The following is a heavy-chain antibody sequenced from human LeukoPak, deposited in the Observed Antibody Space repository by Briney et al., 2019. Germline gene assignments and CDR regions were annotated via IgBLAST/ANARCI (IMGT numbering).Heavy chain of an antibody. J-gene: IGHJ5*02. CDR2: IYYSGST. D-gene: IGHD3-10*01. CDR1: GGSISSYY. Sequence: PSETLSLTCTVSGGSISSYYWSWIRQPPGKGLEWIGYIYYSGSTNYNPSLKSRVTISVDTPKNQFSLKLTSVTAADTAVYFCARGGYYGSGNDFRFDAWGQGTLVTVSS. V-gene: IGHV4-59*01. CDR3: ARGGYYGSGNDFRFDA.